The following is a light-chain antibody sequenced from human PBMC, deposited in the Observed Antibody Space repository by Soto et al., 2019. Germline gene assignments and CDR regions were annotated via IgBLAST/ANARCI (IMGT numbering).Light chain of an antibody. J-gene: IGKJ1*01. CDR3: QQYGSSPRT. CDR1: QNVGSRY. Sequence: EIVLTQSPGTLSLSPGERATLSCRASQNVGSRYLAWYQQKPGQAPRLLIYDTSNRATGIPDRFSGSGSGTDFSLTISSLEPGDLAVYYCQQYGSSPRTFGQGTKVEIK. V-gene: IGKV3-20*01. CDR2: DTS.